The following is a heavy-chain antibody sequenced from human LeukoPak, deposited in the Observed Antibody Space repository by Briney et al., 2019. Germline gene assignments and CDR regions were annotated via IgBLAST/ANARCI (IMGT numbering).Heavy chain of an antibody. J-gene: IGHJ4*02. CDR1: GFIFSSFG. Sequence: GGSLRLSCAASGFIFSSFGMNWVRQAPGKGLEWVSYISSSSPTIYYADSVKGRFTISRDNAKNSLYLQMNSLRAEDTAAYYCARDQLEHFDYWGQGTLVTVSS. D-gene: IGHD1-1*01. CDR2: ISSSSPTI. V-gene: IGHV3-48*01. CDR3: ARDQLEHFDY.